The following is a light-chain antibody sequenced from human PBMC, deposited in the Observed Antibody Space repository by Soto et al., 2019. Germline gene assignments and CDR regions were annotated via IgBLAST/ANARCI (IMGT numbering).Light chain of an antibody. V-gene: IGLV1-47*01. J-gene: IGLJ1*01. CDR3: AAWDDSLSGPLFV. CDR1: SSNIGTNY. CDR2: RSN. Sequence: QLVLTQPPSASGTPGQRVTISCSGSSSNIGTNYVYWYQQLPGAAPKLLIYRSNQRPSGVPDRFSGSKSGTSASLAISGLRSEDEADYYCAAWDDSLSGPLFVFGTGTKLTVL.